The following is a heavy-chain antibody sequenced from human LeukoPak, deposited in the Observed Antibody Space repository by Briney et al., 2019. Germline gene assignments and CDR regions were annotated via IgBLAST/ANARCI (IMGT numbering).Heavy chain of an antibody. D-gene: IGHD1/OR15-1a*01. Sequence: SETLSLTCAVYGGSFSGYYWSWLRQPPGKGLEWVGEINHTGTTNYNPSLKSRFTISVDTSKNQFSLKLTSVTAADTAVYYCARGAADRNNYYYYINVWGKGTTVTVSS. CDR2: INHTGTT. V-gene: IGHV4-34*01. CDR3: ARGAADRNNYYYYINV. J-gene: IGHJ6*03. CDR1: GGSFSGYY.